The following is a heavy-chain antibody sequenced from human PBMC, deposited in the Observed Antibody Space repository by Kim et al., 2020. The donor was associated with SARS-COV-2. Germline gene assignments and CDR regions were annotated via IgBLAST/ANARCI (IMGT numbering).Heavy chain of an antibody. J-gene: IGHJ6*03. D-gene: IGHD2-21*01. Sequence: GGSLRLSCAASGFSFRSYGMNWVRQAPGKGLEWVAVIWSDGSNEYYGDSVKGRFTISRDNSKSTLSLQMNGLRAEDTAVYYCARAFRSRGGDESDYYYFMDVWGKGTTVTVS. CDR2: IWSDGSNE. V-gene: IGHV3-33*01. CDR3: ARAFRSRGGDESDYYYFMDV. CDR1: GFSFRSYG.